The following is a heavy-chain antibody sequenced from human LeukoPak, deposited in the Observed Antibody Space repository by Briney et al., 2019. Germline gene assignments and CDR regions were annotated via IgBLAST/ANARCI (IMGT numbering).Heavy chain of an antibody. V-gene: IGHV3-23*01. CDR2: ISGSGGST. CDR1: GFTFSSYA. CDR3: AKTMLGFLYYFDY. Sequence: GGSLRLSCAASGFTFSSYAMSWVRQAPGKGLEWVSAISGSGGSTYYADSVKGRFTISRDNSKNTLYLQMNSLRAEHTAVYYCAKTMLGFLYYFDYWGQGTLVTVSS. D-gene: IGHD7-27*01. J-gene: IGHJ4*02.